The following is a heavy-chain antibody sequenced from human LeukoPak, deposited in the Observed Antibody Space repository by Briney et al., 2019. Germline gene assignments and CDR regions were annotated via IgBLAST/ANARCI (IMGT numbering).Heavy chain of an antibody. V-gene: IGHV1-69*05. Sequence: SVKVPCKASGGTFSSYAISWVRQAPGQGLEWMGGIIPIFGTANYAQKFQGRVTITTDESTSTAYMELSSLRSEDTAVYYCARERGGWFDPWGQGTLVTVSS. D-gene: IGHD3-3*01. CDR3: ARERGGWFDP. CDR1: GGTFSSYA. CDR2: IIPIFGTA. J-gene: IGHJ5*02.